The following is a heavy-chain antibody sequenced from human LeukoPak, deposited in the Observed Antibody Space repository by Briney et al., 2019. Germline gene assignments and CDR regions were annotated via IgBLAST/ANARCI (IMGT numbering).Heavy chain of an antibody. V-gene: IGHV3-23*01. D-gene: IGHD4-17*01. CDR3: ARDFLIIGDYWSYYYGMDV. J-gene: IGHJ6*02. CDR1: GFSFSSYA. Sequence: GGSLRLSCAASGFSFSSYAMGWVRQTPGKGLEWVSATSGSGDYTYHADSVKGRFTISRDNSKNTLYLQMNSLRAEDTAVYYCARDFLIIGDYWSYYYGMDVWGQGTTVTVSS. CDR2: TSGSGDYT.